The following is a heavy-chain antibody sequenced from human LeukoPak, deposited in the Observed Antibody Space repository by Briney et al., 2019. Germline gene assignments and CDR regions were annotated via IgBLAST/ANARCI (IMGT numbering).Heavy chain of an antibody. J-gene: IGHJ3*02. CDR2: MHPSGST. D-gene: IGHD6-13*01. CDR3: ARDRFGSSWYLAFDI. Sequence: SETLSLTCTVSGGSINNYYWSWIRQPAEKGLEWIGRMHPSGSTNYNPSLKSRLTVSLDTSKNQFSLKLTSVTAADTAVYYCARDRFGSSWYLAFDIWGQGTMVTVSS. CDR1: GGSINNYY. V-gene: IGHV4-4*07.